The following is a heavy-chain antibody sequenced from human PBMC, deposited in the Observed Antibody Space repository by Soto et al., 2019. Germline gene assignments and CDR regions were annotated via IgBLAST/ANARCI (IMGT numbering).Heavy chain of an antibody. CDR2: IIPILDIT. D-gene: IGHD3-22*01. J-gene: IGHJ3*01. Sequence: QVPLVQSGAEVKQPGSSVKVSCKTSGGTFSAYPFNWVRQAPGQGLEWMGRIIPILDITDYSQNFQGRVTITADKSTNTAYMDLTSLRSEDTAMYFCAKGADSSGSESAFDLWGQGTLITVSS. CDR3: AKGADSSGSESAFDL. CDR1: GGTFSAYP. V-gene: IGHV1-69*02.